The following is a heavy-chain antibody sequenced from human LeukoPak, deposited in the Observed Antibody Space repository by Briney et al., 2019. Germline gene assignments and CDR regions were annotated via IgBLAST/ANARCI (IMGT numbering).Heavy chain of an antibody. CDR1: GFTFSSYG. CDR3: AKAGSIRFDY. CDR2: ISGSGGST. D-gene: IGHD1-26*01. J-gene: IGHJ4*02. Sequence: GGSLRLSCAASGFTFSSYGMSWVRQASGKGLEWVSGISGSGGSTYYADSVKGRFTISRDNSKNTLYLQMNSQRAEDTAAYYCAKAGSIRFDYWGQGTLVTVSS. V-gene: IGHV3-23*01.